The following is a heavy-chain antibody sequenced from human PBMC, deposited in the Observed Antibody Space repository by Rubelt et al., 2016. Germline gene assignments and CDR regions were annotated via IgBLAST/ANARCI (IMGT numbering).Heavy chain of an antibody. Sequence: EVQLLESGGGFVQPGGSLRLSCAASGFTFSRHAMNWVRQAPGKGLEWVSTISNSGGSTYYTDSVKGRFTISRDNSKDTLYLHMNSLRAEDTAVYYCAKDDGHGYSYHFDYWSQGILVTVSS. J-gene: IGHJ4*02. CDR1: GFTFSRHA. D-gene: IGHD5-24*01. CDR2: ISNSGGST. V-gene: IGHV3-23*01. CDR3: AKDDGHGYSYHFDY.